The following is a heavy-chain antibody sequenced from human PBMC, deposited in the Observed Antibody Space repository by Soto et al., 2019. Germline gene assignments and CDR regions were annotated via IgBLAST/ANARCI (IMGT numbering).Heavy chain of an antibody. Sequence: GGSLRLSCAASGFTFSSYSMNWVRQAPGKGLEWVSSISSSSSYIYYADSVKGRFTISRDNAKNSLYLQMNSLRAEDTAVYYCARDMEDRSGWYLDAIDIWGQGTMVTVSS. V-gene: IGHV3-21*01. J-gene: IGHJ3*02. CDR2: ISSSSSYI. CDR1: GFTFSSYS. D-gene: IGHD6-19*01. CDR3: ARDMEDRSGWYLDAIDI.